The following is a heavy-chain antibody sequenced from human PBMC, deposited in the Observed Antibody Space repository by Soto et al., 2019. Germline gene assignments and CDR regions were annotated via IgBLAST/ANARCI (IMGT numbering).Heavy chain of an antibody. CDR1: GDSVSSNSAA. CDR3: AREGPSYSSGWNTYDY. CDR2: TYYRSKWYN. D-gene: IGHD6-19*01. V-gene: IGHV6-1*01. J-gene: IGHJ4*02. Sequence: SQTLSLTCAISGDSVSSNSAAWNWIRQSPSRGLEWLGRTYYRSKWYNDYAVSVKSRITINPDTSKNQFSLQLNSVTPEDTAVYHCAREGPSYSSGWNTYDYWGQGTLVTVSS.